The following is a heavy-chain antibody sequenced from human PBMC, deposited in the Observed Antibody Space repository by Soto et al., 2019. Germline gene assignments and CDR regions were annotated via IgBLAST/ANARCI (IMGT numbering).Heavy chain of an antibody. CDR1: GFTCTNSA. J-gene: IGHJ5*02. V-gene: IGHV1-58*01. D-gene: IGHD6-19*01. Sequence: QMQLVQSGPEVKKPGTSVKVSCKASGFTCTNSAVQWVRQARGQRLEWIGWIVVGSGNTNYAQKFQERVTITRDMSTNTAYMELDSLRSEDTAVYYCATLLTSGWYPNWFDPWGRGTLITVSS. CDR3: ATLLTSGWYPNWFDP. CDR2: IVVGSGNT.